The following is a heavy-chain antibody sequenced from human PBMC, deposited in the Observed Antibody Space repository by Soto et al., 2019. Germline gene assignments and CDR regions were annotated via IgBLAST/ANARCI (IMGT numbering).Heavy chain of an antibody. CDR1: GGTFSSYA. J-gene: IGHJ6*02. D-gene: IGHD2-2*01. V-gene: IGHV1-69*13. CDR2: FIPIFGTA. CDR3: AREPVPQRYQNYGMDV. Sequence: SVKVSCKASGGTFSSYAISWVRQAPGQGLEWMGGFIPIFGTANYAQKFQGRVTITADESTSAAYMELSSLRSEDTAVYYCAREPVPQRYQNYGMDVWGQGTTVTVSS.